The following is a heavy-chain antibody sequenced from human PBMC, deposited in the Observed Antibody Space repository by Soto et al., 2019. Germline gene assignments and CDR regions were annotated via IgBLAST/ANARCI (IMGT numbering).Heavy chain of an antibody. V-gene: IGHV1-18*04. D-gene: IGHD6-13*01. J-gene: IGHJ6*02. CDR1: GYTFTSYG. Sequence: ASVKVSCKASGYTFTSYGISWVRQAPGQGLEWMGWISAYNGNTNYAQKLQGRVTMTTDTSTSTAYMELRSLRSDDTAVYYCATAMFNSSSWYYGYYYGMDVWGQGTTVTVSS. CDR3: ATAMFNSSSWYYGYYYGMDV. CDR2: ISAYNGNT.